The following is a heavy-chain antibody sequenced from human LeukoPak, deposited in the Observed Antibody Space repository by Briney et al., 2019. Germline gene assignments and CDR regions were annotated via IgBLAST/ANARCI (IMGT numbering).Heavy chain of an antibody. CDR2: IYFSETT. V-gene: IGHV4-59*11. D-gene: IGHD6-19*01. J-gene: IGHJ4*02. CDR1: GAPLKSHY. Sequence: SETLSLTCSVSGAPLKSHYWTWIRQSPGKGLEWIGHIYFSETTKYNPSLKSRASISADISKNQFSLKLSSVTAADTAVYYCAKTEYSSGWLDYWGQGTLVTVSS. CDR3: AKTEYSSGWLDY.